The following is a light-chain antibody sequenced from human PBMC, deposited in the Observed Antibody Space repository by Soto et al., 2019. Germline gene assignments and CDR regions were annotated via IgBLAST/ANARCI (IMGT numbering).Light chain of an antibody. V-gene: IGKV3-20*01. CDR2: GAS. CDR3: QQYGSSPYT. J-gene: IGKJ2*01. CDR1: QSVSSGH. Sequence: EIVLTQSPGTLSLSPGDTATLSCRASQSVSSGHLAWYQQKPGQAPRLLIFGASSRGTGIPDRFSGSGSGTDFTLTISRLEPEDFAVFYCQQYGSSPYTVGQGTKVDIK.